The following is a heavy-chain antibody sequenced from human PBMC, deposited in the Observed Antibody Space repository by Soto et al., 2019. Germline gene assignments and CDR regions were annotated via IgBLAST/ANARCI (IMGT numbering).Heavy chain of an antibody. CDR2: KKSRSDGGTT. CDR1: GFSFSDAW. J-gene: IGHJ4*02. CDR3: STDFFEGVLGADY. V-gene: IGHV3-15*01. Sequence: EVQLVESGGGLVKPGGSLRLSCATSGFSFSDAWMSWVRQAPGKGLEWVGRKKSRSDGGTTDYAASVTGRFTISRDDSKNTPDPEMKRLKNDDPGGDHWSTDFFEGVLGADYWGQGTLVTVSS. D-gene: IGHD2-2*01.